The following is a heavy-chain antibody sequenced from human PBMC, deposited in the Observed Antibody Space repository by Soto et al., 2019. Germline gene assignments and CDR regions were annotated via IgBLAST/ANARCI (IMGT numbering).Heavy chain of an antibody. CDR3: ARVGMCVATTNHYHKSMDV. D-gene: IGHD1-26*01. Sequence: GGSLRLSCAASGFTFSSYDMHWVRQATGKGLEWVSAIGTAGDTYYPGSVKGRFTISRENAKNSLYLQMNSLRAGDTAVYYCARVGMCVATTNHYHKSMDVWGKGTSVTGSS. J-gene: IGHJ6*03. CDR2: IGTAGDT. CDR1: GFTFSSYD. V-gene: IGHV3-13*01.